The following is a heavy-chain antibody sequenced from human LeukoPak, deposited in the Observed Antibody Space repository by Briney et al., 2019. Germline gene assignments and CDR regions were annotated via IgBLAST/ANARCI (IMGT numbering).Heavy chain of an antibody. Sequence: PGGSLRLSCAASGFTFISYAMSWVRQAPGKGLEWVSGILGSGDGTYYADSVKGRFTISRDNSKNTLYMQVNSLRGDDTAVYYCAKGNSGSNAGGAFDIWGQGTMVTVSS. CDR2: ILGSGDGT. V-gene: IGHV3-23*01. CDR1: GFTFISYA. J-gene: IGHJ3*02. CDR3: AKGNSGSNAGGAFDI. D-gene: IGHD1-26*01.